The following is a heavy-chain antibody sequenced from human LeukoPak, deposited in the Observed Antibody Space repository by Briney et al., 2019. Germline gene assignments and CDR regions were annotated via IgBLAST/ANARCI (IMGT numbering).Heavy chain of an antibody. V-gene: IGHV4-4*07. CDR3: ARKGISALAGAFDI. D-gene: IGHD2-21*01. CDR2: IYTSGST. J-gene: IGHJ3*02. Sequence: SETLSLTCTVSGGSISDYYWSWIRQPAGKGLEWIGRIYTSGSTNYNPSLKTRVTMPVDTSKNQFSLKLSSVTAADTAVYYCARKGISALAGAFDIWGQGTMVTVSS. CDR1: GGSISDYY.